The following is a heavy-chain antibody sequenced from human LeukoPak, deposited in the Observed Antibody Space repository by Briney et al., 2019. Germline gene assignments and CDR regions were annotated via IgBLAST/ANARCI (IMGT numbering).Heavy chain of an antibody. J-gene: IGHJ4*02. CDR1: DGSVTSGNYY. CDR2: IYTNGGA. V-gene: IGHV4-61*02. CDR3: AREPPGY. Sequence: SQTLSLTCTVSDGSVTSGNYYWNWIRQPAGKGLEWIGRIYTNGGASYNPSLKSRVTISMDASRNQFSLKLSSVTAADTAVYYCAREPPGYWGQGILVTVSS.